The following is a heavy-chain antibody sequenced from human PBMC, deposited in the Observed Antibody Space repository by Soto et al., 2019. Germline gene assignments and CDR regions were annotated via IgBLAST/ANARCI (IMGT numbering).Heavy chain of an antibody. D-gene: IGHD2-15*01. CDR2: IGGSGGST. CDR1: GFTFSSYA. CDR3: AKDSSVGHMGYLDY. V-gene: IGHV3-23*01. Sequence: GGSLRLSCAASGFTFSSYAMSWVRQAPGKGLERVSTIGGSGGSTFYADAVKGRFTISRDNSKNTLYLQMNSLRAEDTAVYYCAKDSSVGHMGYLDYWGQGTLVTVSS. J-gene: IGHJ4*02.